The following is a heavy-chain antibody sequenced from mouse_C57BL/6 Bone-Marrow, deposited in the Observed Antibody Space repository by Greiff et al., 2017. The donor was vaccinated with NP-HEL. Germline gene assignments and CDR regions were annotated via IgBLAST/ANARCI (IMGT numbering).Heavy chain of an antibody. CDR2: ISDGGSYT. Sequence: EVKLVESGGGLVKPGGSLKLSCAASGFTFSSYAMSWVRQTPEKRLEWVATISDGGSYTYYPENVKGRFTISRDNAKNNLYLQMSHLKSEDTAMYYCARVPPPSGYFDYWGQGTTLTVSS. J-gene: IGHJ2*01. CDR1: GFTFSSYA. D-gene: IGHD5-1*01. V-gene: IGHV5-4*03. CDR3: ARVPPPSGYFDY.